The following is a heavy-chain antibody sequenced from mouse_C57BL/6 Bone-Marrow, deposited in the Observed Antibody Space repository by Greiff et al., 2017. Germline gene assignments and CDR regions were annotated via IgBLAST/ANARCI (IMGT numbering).Heavy chain of an antibody. CDR1: GFNFKDDD. D-gene: IGHD6-1*02. CDR2: IGPENGDT. Sequence: EVQLLQSGAELVRPGASVKLSCTASGFNFKDDDMHWVKQTPEQRLEWIGRIGPENGDTEYASNVQGRVTITADTSSNTAYLQLSSLTSEDTAIYYCTTRHLNHYYAMGYWGQGTSVTVSS. J-gene: IGHJ4*01. V-gene: IGHV14-4*01. CDR3: TTRHLNHYYAMGY.